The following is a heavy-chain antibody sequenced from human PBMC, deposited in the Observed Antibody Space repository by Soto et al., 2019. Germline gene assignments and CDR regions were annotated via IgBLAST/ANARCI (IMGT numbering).Heavy chain of an antibody. J-gene: IGHJ2*01. CDR1: GFIFSSYG. Sequence: QVQLVESGGGVVQPGRSLRLSCATSGFIFSSYGMHWVRQGPGKGLEWVAVIWYDGTNKYYADSVNGRFTISRDDSKNTLYLQMNSLRAEDTAVYYCARGPMTTVTTWGDGYFDLWGRGTLVTVSS. CDR2: IWYDGTNK. D-gene: IGHD4-17*01. V-gene: IGHV3-33*01. CDR3: ARGPMTTVTTWGDGYFDL.